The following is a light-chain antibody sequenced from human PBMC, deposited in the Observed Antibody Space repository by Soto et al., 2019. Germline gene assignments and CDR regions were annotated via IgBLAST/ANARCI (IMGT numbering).Light chain of an antibody. CDR3: QQYYSYPLT. V-gene: IGKV1-8*01. J-gene: IGKJ5*01. Sequence: IRMTQSPSSLSASTGDGVTITCRASQGISSYLAWYQQKPGKAPKLLIYAASTLQSGVPSRFSGSGSGTDFTLTSSCLQSEDFATYYCQQYYSYPLTFGQGTRLEI. CDR2: AAS. CDR1: QGISSY.